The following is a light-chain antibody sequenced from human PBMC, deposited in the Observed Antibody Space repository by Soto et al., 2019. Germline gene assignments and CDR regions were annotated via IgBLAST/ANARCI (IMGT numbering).Light chain of an antibody. Sequence: DIQMTQSRSTLSASVGDTVTITCRASQSISSWWAWYQQKPGKAPKLLIYKASSLESGVPSRFSGSGSGTEFTLTISSLQPDDFATYYCQLYNSYWTFGQGTKVDIK. V-gene: IGKV1-5*03. J-gene: IGKJ1*01. CDR3: QLYNSYWT. CDR2: KAS. CDR1: QSISSW.